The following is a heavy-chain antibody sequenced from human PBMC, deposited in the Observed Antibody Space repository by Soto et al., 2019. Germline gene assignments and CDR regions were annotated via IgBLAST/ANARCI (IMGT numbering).Heavy chain of an antibody. Sequence: GGSLRLSCAASGFTFDDYTMHWVRQAPGKGLEWVSLISWDGGSTYYADSVKGRFTISRDNSKNSLYLQMNSLRTEDTALYYCANDFSGYYWGFDYWGQGTLVTVSS. CDR1: GFTFDDYT. CDR2: ISWDGGST. D-gene: IGHD3-22*01. CDR3: ANDFSGYYWGFDY. V-gene: IGHV3-43*01. J-gene: IGHJ4*02.